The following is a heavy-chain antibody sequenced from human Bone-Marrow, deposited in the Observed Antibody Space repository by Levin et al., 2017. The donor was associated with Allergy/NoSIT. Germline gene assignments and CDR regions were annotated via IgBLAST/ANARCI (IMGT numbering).Heavy chain of an antibody. CDR2: ISSNSGTI. CDR1: GFSLDGYA. V-gene: IGHV3-9*01. CDR3: AKASNLRGSIAAADY. D-gene: IGHD6-13*01. J-gene: IGHJ4*02. Sequence: SLKISCVASGFSLDGYAMHWVRQAPGKGLEWVSGISSNSGTIGYADSVKGRFTISRDNAKNSLYLQMNSLRGEDSALYYCAKASNLRGSIAAADYWGQGTLVTVSS.